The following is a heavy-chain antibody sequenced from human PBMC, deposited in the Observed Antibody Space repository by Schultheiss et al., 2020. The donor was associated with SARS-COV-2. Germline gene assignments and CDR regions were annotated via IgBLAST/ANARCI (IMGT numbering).Heavy chain of an antibody. D-gene: IGHD6-6*01. J-gene: IGHJ5*01. V-gene: IGHV3-48*03. CDR1: GFTFSSHA. CDR3: ARGPYGIAARPRWFDS. Sequence: GGSLRLSCAASGFTFSSHAMCWVRQAPGKGLECVAYIGGSGTTIYYADSVKGRFTISRDNANYSLSLRLISLRAEDTAIYYCARGPYGIAARPRWFDSWGQGTLVTVSS. CDR2: IGGSGTTI.